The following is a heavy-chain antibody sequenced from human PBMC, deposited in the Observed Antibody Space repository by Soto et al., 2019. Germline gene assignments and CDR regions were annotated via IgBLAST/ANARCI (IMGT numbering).Heavy chain of an antibody. CDR3: ARISPPRYYSSGYYRTSYYYYGMDV. CDR1: GFSLSNARMG. J-gene: IGHJ6*02. D-gene: IGHD3-22*01. V-gene: IGHV2-26*01. Sequence: QVTLKESGPVLVKPTEPLTLTCTVSGFSLSNARMGVSWIRQPPGKALEWLAHIFSNDEKSYSTSLKSRLTISKDTSKSQVVLTMTNMDPVDTATYYCARISPPRYYSSGYYRTSYYYYGMDVWGQGTTVTVSS. CDR2: IFSNDEK.